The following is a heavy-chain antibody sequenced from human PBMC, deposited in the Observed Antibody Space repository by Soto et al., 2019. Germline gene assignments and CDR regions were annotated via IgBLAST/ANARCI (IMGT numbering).Heavy chain of an antibody. CDR2: IDVGGNNR. CDR3: VRGIYQKFGMDV. Sequence: EVQLVESGGGLVQPGGSLRLSCAASGLTFISHWIHWVRQTPGKGLGWVSRIDVGGNNRNYADSVKGRFTISRDNAKNTVYLQMNSLRADDTAVYYCVRGIYQKFGMDVWGQGTTV. V-gene: IGHV3-74*01. D-gene: IGHD3-3*02. J-gene: IGHJ6*02. CDR1: GLTFISHW.